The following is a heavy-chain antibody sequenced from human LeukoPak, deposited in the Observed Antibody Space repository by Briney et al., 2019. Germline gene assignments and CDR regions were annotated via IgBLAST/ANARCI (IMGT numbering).Heavy chain of an antibody. V-gene: IGHV1-24*01. CDR3: ARGYYYDSSGYPY. CDR2: FDPEDGET. J-gene: IGHJ4*02. D-gene: IGHD3-22*01. CDR1: GYTFTGYY. Sequence: ASVKVSCKASGYTFTGYYMHWVRQAPGKGLEWMGGFDPEDGETIYAQKFQGRVTMTEDTSTDTAYMELSSLRSEDTAVYYCARGYYYDSSGYPYWGQGTLVTVSS.